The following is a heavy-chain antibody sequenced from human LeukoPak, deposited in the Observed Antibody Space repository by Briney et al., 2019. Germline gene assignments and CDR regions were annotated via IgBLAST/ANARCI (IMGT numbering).Heavy chain of an antibody. J-gene: IGHJ6*04. V-gene: IGHV3-48*01. CDR2: ISSTSITI. CDR3: AREWDV. Sequence: GGSLRLSCAVSGFPLSSYAMSWVRQAPGKGLEWLSHISSTSITIKYADSVKGRFTISRDNAKNSVYLQMHSLRVDDTAMYYCAREWDVWGKGTTVTVSS. CDR1: GFPLSSYA.